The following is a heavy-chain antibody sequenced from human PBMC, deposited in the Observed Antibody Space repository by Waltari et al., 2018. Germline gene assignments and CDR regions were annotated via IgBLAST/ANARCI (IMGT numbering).Heavy chain of an antibody. CDR1: GYSISSGYY. V-gene: IGHV4-38-2*02. J-gene: IGHJ4*02. D-gene: IGHD4-17*01. Sequence: QVQLQESGPGLVKPSETLSLTCTVSGYSISSGYYWGWIRQPPGKGLEWIGSIYHSGSTDYNPSLKSRVTISVDTSKNQFSLKLSSVTAADTAVYYCARGGDYGDYRCLDYWGQGTLVTVSS. CDR2: IYHSGST. CDR3: ARGGDYGDYRCLDY.